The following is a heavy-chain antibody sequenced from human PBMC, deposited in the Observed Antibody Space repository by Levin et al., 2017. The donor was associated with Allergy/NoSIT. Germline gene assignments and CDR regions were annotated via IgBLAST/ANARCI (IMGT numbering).Heavy chain of an antibody. J-gene: IGHJ6*02. CDR1: GGSFSGYY. Sequence: SETLSLTCAVYGGSFSGYYWSWIRQPPGKGLEWIGEINHSGSTNYNPSLKSRVTISVDTSKNQFSLKLSSVTAADTAVYYCARGEVSGWYYYGMDVWGQGTTVTVSS. CDR2: INHSGST. V-gene: IGHV4-34*01. D-gene: IGHD6-19*01. CDR3: ARGEVSGWYYYGMDV.